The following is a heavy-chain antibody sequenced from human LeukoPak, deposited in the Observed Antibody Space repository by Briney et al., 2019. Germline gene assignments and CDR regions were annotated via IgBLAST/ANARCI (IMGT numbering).Heavy chain of an antibody. Sequence: SETLSLTCTVSGGSISSGGYYWSWIRQHPGKGLEWIGYIYYSGSTYYNPSLKSRVTISVDTSKNQFSLKLSSVTAADTAVYYCARAEGYSYGLLWFDYWGREPWSPSPQ. CDR1: GGSISSGGYY. CDR3: ARAEGYSYGLLWFDY. V-gene: IGHV4-31*03. CDR2: IYYSGST. D-gene: IGHD5-18*01. J-gene: IGHJ4*02.